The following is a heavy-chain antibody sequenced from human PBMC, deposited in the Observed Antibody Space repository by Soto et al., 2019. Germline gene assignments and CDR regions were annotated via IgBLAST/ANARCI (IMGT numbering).Heavy chain of an antibody. CDR2: ISYDGSNK. J-gene: IGHJ4*02. Sequence: ESGGGVVQPGRSLRLSCAASGFTFSSYAMHWVRQAPGKGLEWVAVISYDGSNKYYADSVKGRFTISRDNSKNTLYLQMNSLRAEDTAVYYCARGSIAVAGTRAYYFDYWGQGTLVTVSS. V-gene: IGHV3-30-3*01. CDR3: ARGSIAVAGTRAYYFDY. CDR1: GFTFSSYA. D-gene: IGHD6-19*01.